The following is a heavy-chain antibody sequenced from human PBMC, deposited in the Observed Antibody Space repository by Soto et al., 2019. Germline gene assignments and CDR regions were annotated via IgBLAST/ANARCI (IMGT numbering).Heavy chain of an antibody. CDR3: AKGDLMFFTHGFDY. V-gene: IGHV3-23*01. CDR1: GFTLSSYA. Sequence: GGSLRLSCAASGFTLSSYAMSSVRPAPGKGLEWVSAISGSGGSTYYADSVKGRFTISRDNSKNTLYLQMNSLRAEDTAVYYCAKGDLMFFTHGFDYWGQGTLVTVSS. D-gene: IGHD3-10*02. J-gene: IGHJ4*02. CDR2: ISGSGGST.